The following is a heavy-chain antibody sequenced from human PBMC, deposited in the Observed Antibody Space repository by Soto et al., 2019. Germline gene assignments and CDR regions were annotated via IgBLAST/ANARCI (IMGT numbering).Heavy chain of an antibody. CDR2: FDPEDGET. Sequence: ASVKVSCKVSGYTLNELSMHWVRQAPGKGLEWMGGFDPEDGETIYAQKFQGRDTMTEDTSTDTAYMELSSLRSEDTAVYYCARASSVGYCSGGSCYHRAFDIWGQGTMVTVSS. J-gene: IGHJ3*02. CDR1: GYTLNELS. CDR3: ARASSVGYCSGGSCYHRAFDI. V-gene: IGHV1-24*01. D-gene: IGHD2-15*01.